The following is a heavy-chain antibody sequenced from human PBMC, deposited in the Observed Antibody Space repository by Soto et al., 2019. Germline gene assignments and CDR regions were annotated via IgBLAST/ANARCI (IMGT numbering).Heavy chain of an antibody. CDR3: ARDRASYYYTSGPYCFDY. CDR1: GFTFSDYY. Sequence: GGSLRLSCAASGFTFSDYYMSWIRQAPGKGLEWVSYISGSGDTIYYADSVKGRSTISRDNAKKSLYLQVNSLRAEDTAVYYCARDRASYYYTSGPYCFDYWGQGTLVTVSS. J-gene: IGHJ4*02. CDR2: ISGSGDTI. D-gene: IGHD3-10*01. V-gene: IGHV3-11*01.